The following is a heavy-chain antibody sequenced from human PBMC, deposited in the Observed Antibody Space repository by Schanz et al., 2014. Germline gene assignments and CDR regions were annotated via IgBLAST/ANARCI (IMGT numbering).Heavy chain of an antibody. CDR3: AKGRFGELSAFDI. CDR2: IGNGGVTI. J-gene: IGHJ3*02. CDR1: GFTFSDYY. D-gene: IGHD3-10*01. V-gene: IGHV3-11*01. Sequence: QVQLVESGGGLVKPGGSLRLSCAASGFTFSDYYINWIRQPPGRGLEWVSYIGNGGVTIYYADSVKGRFTISRDNSKNTLYLQMNSLRAEDTAVYYCAKGRFGELSAFDIWGQGTIXTVSS.